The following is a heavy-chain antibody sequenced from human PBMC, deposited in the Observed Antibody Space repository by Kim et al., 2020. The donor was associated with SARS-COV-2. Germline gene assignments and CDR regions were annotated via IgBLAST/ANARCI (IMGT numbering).Heavy chain of an antibody. Sequence: GGSLRLSCTASGFTFGDYAMSWFRQAPGKGLEWVGFIRSKAYGGTTEYAASVKGRFTISRDDSKSIAYLQMNSLKTEDTAVYYCTRVGAAMVYYFDYWGQGTLVTVSS. CDR1: GFTFGDYA. D-gene: IGHD5-18*01. V-gene: IGHV3-49*03. CDR3: TRVGAAMVYYFDY. CDR2: IRSKAYGGTT. J-gene: IGHJ4*02.